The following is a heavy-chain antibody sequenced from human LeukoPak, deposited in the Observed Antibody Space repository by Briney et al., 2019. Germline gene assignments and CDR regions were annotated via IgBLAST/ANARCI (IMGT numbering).Heavy chain of an antibody. Sequence: EASVKVSCKASGYTFTGYYMHWVRQAPGQGLEWMGWINPNSGGTNYAQKFQGRVTMTRDTSISTAYMELSRLRSDDTAVYYCARDGSYYYDSSGHSMSYWGQGTLVTVSS. CDR2: INPNSGGT. CDR1: GYTFTGYY. CDR3: ARDGSYYYDSSGHSMSY. V-gene: IGHV1-2*02. J-gene: IGHJ4*02. D-gene: IGHD3-22*01.